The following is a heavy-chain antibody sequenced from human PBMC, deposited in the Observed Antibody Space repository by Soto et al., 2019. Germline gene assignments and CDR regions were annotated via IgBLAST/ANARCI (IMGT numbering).Heavy chain of an antibody. V-gene: IGHV3-48*01. CDR3: ARDVYGEDAFGL. CDR2: ISSGGSTI. Sequence: GGSLRLSCAASGFTFSTYSMNWVRQAPGTGLEWLSYISSGGSTIYYADSVKGRFTISRDNAKNSLYLQMNRLRVEDTAVYFCARDVYGEDAFGLWGQGTMVTVSS. J-gene: IGHJ3*01. D-gene: IGHD4-17*01. CDR1: GFTFSTYS.